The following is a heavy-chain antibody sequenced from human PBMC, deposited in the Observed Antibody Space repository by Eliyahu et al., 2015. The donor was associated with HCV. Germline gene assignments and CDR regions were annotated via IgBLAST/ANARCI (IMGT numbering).Heavy chain of an antibody. CDR3: ARGGYLKLYYFDY. CDR2: VYYTGST. Sequence: QVQLQESGPGLVKPSGTLSLSCTVSGGSVTNNXWTWIRQXPGKGLKWIGDVYYTGSTNYNASLQSRVTISVDTSKNQFSLKLRSVTAADTAVYYCARGGYLKLYYFDYWGQGALVTVSS. J-gene: IGHJ4*02. D-gene: IGHD5-12*01. CDR1: GGSVTNNX. V-gene: IGHV4-59*02.